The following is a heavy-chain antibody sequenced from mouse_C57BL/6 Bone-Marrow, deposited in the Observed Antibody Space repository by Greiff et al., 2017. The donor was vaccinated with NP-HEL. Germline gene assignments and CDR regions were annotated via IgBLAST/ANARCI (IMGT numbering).Heavy chain of an antibody. D-gene: IGHD4-1*01. J-gene: IGHJ2*01. CDR3: ARDSPLNWAYFDY. Sequence: EVKLRESGPGLVKPSQSLSLTCSVTGYSITSGYYWNWIRQFPGNKLEWMGYISYDGSNNYNPSLKNRISITRDTSKNQFFLKLNSVTTEDTATYYCARDSPLNWAYFDYWGQGTTLTVSS. CDR1: GYSITSGYY. V-gene: IGHV3-6*01. CDR2: ISYDGSN.